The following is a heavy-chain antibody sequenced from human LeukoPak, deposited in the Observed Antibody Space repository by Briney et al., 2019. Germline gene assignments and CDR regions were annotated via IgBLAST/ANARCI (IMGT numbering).Heavy chain of an antibody. J-gene: IGHJ4*02. CDR1: GGTFSSYA. CDR2: IIPIFGTA. V-gene: IGHV1-69*13. CDR3: ARDRGDGYNFFDY. Sequence: SVKVSCKASGGTFSSYAISWVRQAPGQGLEWMGGIIPIFGTANYAQKFQGRVTITADESTSTAYMELSSQRSEDTAVYYCARDRGDGYNFFDYWGQGTLVTVSS. D-gene: IGHD5-24*01.